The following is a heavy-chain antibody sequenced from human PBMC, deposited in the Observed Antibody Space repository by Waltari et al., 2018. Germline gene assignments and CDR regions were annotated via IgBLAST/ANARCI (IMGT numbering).Heavy chain of an antibody. CDR1: GFMFSTFP. CDR2: IDSTSAYI. V-gene: IGHV3-21*02. J-gene: IGHJ4*02. CDR3: AREARGYDY. D-gene: IGHD5-12*01. Sequence: EVQLEESGGGLVKPGGSLRRSCAASGFMFSTFPLHWVRQAPGKVLAWVSSIDSTSAYIYHSDSVKCRCTISRYNAKNSLYLKMNGLRVEDTGVYYCAREARGYDYWGQGTLVTVSS.